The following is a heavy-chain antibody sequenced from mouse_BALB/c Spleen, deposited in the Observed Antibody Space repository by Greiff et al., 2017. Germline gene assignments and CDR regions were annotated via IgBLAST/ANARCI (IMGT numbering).Heavy chain of an antibody. CDR3: ARAYYYGSDWYFDV. V-gene: IGHV1-67*01. CDR1: GYTFTDYA. D-gene: IGHD1-1*01. CDR2: ISTYYGNT. Sequence: VQGVESGPELVRPGVSVKISCKGSGYTFTDYAMHWVKQSHAKSLEWIGVISTYYGNTNYNQKFKGKATMTVDKSSSTAYMELARLTSEDSAIYYCARAYYYGSDWYFDVWGAGTTVTVSS. J-gene: IGHJ1*01.